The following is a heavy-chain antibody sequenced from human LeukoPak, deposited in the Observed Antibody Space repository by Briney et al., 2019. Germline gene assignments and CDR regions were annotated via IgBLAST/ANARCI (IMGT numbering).Heavy chain of an antibody. J-gene: IGHJ5*02. D-gene: IGHD2-15*01. V-gene: IGHV1-69*04. CDR2: IIPILGIA. CDR3: ARGVAAAGYGRFDP. CDR1: GGTFSSYA. Sequence: SVKVSCKASGGTFSSYAISWVRQAPGQGLEWMGRIIPILGIANYAQKFQGRVTITADKSTSTAYMELSSLRSEDTAVYYCARGVAAAGYGRFDPWGQGTLVTVSS.